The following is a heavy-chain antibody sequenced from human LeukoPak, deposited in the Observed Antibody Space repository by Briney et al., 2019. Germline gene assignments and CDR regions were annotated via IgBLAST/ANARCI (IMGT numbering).Heavy chain of an antibody. Sequence: ASETLSLTCAVYGGSFSGYYWSWIRQPPGKGLEWIGEINHSGSTNYNPFLKSRVTISVDTSKNQFSLKLSSVTAADTAVYYCARGPRYSSGWYPYWGQGTLVTVSS. CDR1: GGSFSGYY. D-gene: IGHD6-19*01. J-gene: IGHJ4*02. V-gene: IGHV4-34*01. CDR3: ARGPRYSSGWYPY. CDR2: INHSGST.